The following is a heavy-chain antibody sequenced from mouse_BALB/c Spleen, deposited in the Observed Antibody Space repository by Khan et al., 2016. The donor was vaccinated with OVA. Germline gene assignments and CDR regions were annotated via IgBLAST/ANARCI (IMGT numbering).Heavy chain of an antibody. J-gene: IGHJ2*01. CDR2: TNPTNGRT. D-gene: IGHD1-3*01. V-gene: IGHV1S81*02. CDR1: GYTFTSFW. Sequence: QVRLQQSGAELVKAGASVKMSCKASGYTFTSFWMHWVQQRLGQGLEWFADTNPTNGRTYYNEKFKSKATLTVDKSSSTAFMLLRGPILEDATDYYCARIKKRGATYFDDWGQGTTLTVSS. CDR3: ARIKKRGATYFDD.